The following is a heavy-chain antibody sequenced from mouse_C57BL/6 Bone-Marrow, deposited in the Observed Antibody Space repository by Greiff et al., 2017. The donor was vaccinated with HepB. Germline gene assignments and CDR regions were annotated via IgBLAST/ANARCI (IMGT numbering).Heavy chain of an antibody. J-gene: IGHJ1*03. CDR3: TTSTAQALWYFDV. V-gene: IGHV14-4*01. D-gene: IGHD3-2*02. CDR1: GFNIKDDY. CDR2: IDPENGDT. Sequence: EVQLQQSGAELVRPGASVKLSCTASGFNIKDDYMHWVKQRPEQGLEWIGWIDPENGDTEYASKFQGKATITADTSSNTAYLQLSSLTSEDTAVYYCTTSTAQALWYFDVWGTGTTVTVSS.